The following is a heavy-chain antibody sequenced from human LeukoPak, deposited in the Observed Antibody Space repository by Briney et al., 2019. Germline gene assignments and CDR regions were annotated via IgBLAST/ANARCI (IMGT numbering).Heavy chain of an antibody. CDR1: GASISSGSYY. D-gene: IGHD3-10*01. CDR3: ARAKFGYYYDSGSYYYHYMDV. CDR2: IYTSGST. J-gene: IGHJ6*03. V-gene: IGHV4-61*02. Sequence: SETLSLTCTVSGASISSGSYYWSWIRQPAGKGLEWIGRIYTSGSTNYTPSLKTRVTISVDRSKHLFSLKLSSVTAADTAVYYSARAKFGYYYDSGSYYYHYMDVWGKGTTVTISS.